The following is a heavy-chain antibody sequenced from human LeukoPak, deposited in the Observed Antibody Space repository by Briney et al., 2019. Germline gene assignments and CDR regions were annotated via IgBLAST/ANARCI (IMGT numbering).Heavy chain of an antibody. CDR1: GFTFSNYA. J-gene: IGHJ4*02. V-gene: IGHV3-7*01. D-gene: IGHD3-3*01. CDR3: ARGVPYDSWSGPHYSDY. Sequence: GGSLRLSCAASGFTFSNYAMSWVRQAPGKGLEWVASIKQDGSEKFYVDSVKGRFTISRDNAKNSLYLQMNSLRAEDTAVYYCARGVPYDSWSGPHYSDYWGQGTLVTVSS. CDR2: IKQDGSEK.